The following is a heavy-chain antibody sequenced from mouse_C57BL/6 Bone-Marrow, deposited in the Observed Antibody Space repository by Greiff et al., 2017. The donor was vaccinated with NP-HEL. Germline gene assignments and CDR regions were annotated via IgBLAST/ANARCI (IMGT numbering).Heavy chain of an antibody. CDR3: ARNSPIYDGYYFFAY. J-gene: IGHJ3*01. Sequence: QVQLQQSGPSLVQPSQSLSITCTVSGFSLTSYGVHWVRQSPGKGLEWLGVIWSGGSTDYNAAFISRLSISKDNSKSQVFFKMNSLQADDTAIYYCARNSPIYDGYYFFAYWGQGTLVTVSA. D-gene: IGHD2-3*01. V-gene: IGHV2-2*01. CDR1: GFSLTSYG. CDR2: IWSGGST.